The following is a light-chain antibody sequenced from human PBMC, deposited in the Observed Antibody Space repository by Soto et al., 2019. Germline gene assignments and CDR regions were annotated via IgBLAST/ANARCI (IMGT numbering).Light chain of an antibody. CDR2: GVS. CDR1: SSDIGSYNY. J-gene: IGLJ2*01. V-gene: IGLV2-14*03. CDR3: SSYTFSSTLVV. Sequence: QSALTQPASVSGSPGQSITISCNGTSSDIGSYNYVSWYQQLPGKVPKLMIYGVSNRPSGVSNRFSGSKSGNTASLTISGLQAEDEADYYCSSYTFSSTLVVFGGGTKLTVL.